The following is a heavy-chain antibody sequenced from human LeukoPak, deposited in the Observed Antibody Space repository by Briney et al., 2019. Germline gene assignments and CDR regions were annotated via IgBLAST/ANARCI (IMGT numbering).Heavy chain of an antibody. CDR1: GYTFTSYA. J-gene: IGHJ4*02. V-gene: IGHV1-2*02. D-gene: IGHD5-12*01. CDR2: IGPQDGDT. CDR3: ARETGYRGYDRVGYYFDH. Sequence: GASVKVSCKASGYTFTSYAMHWVRQTPGQGLEWMGWIGPQDGDTDCAQKFQGRVTMTRDTSIRTAYMELSWLSSDDTAIYYCARETGYRGYDRVGYYFDHWGQGILVTVSS.